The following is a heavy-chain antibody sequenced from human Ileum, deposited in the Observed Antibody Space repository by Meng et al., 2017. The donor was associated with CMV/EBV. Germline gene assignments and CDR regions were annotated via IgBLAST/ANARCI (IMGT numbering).Heavy chain of an antibody. J-gene: IGHJ4*02. CDR1: GFSPGTSGEG. D-gene: IGHD1-26*01. CDR2: IYRGDDK. Sequence: ITLKDLGPPLVKPTQTPTLTCIFSGFSPGTSGEGVGWIRQSAGKALEWLALIYRGDDKRYSPSLNSRLTIAKDTSKNEVVLTLTNMGPIDTGTYYCAHFVGGYYPSRPDYWGQGTLVTVSS. CDR3: AHFVGGYYPSRPDY. V-gene: IGHV2-5*02.